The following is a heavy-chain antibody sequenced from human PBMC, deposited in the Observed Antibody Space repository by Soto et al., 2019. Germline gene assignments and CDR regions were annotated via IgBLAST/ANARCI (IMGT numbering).Heavy chain of an antibody. D-gene: IGHD3-10*01. CDR1: GLRLSDGW. J-gene: IGHJ4*02. CDR3: TRRPKARDAGVDTRAY. V-gene: IGHV3-15*07. Sequence: EVRLVESGGGSVKPEGSLRLSCTASGLRLSDGWMNWVRQTPGKGLEWVGRIKSKADGGTVDYAAPVNGRFTISRDDSRNMLYLQMNNLRADDTGMYYCTRRPKARDAGVDTRAYWGQGALVTVSS. CDR2: IKSKADGGTV.